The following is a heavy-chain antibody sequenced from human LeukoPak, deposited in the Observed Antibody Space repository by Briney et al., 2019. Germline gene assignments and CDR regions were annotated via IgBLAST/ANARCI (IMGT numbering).Heavy chain of an antibody. D-gene: IGHD4/OR15-4a*01. Sequence: GGSLRLSCAASGFTFSNIAMHWVRQAPGKGLEYVSGISSTGGSTYYANSVKGRFTVSRDNSENTLYLQMGSLRPDDIAIYYCAREPGARLTAGPGDAFDIWGQGTMVTVSS. CDR3: AREPGARLTAGPGDAFDI. CDR1: GFTFSNIA. J-gene: IGHJ3*02. V-gene: IGHV3-64*01. CDR2: ISSTGGST.